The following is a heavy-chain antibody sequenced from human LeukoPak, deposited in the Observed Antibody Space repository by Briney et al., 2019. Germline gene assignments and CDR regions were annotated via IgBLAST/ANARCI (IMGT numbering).Heavy chain of an antibody. Sequence: GGSLRLSCAASGFTFSSYSMNWVRQAPGKGLEWVSSISSSSSYIYYADSVKGQFTISRDNAKNSLYLQMNSLRAEDTAVYYCARGSMVAGTDYWGQGTLVTVSS. V-gene: IGHV3-21*01. D-gene: IGHD6-19*01. CDR3: ARGSMVAGTDY. CDR1: GFTFSSYS. J-gene: IGHJ4*02. CDR2: ISSSSSYI.